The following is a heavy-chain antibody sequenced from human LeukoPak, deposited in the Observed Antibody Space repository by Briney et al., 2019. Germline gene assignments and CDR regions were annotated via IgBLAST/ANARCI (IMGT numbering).Heavy chain of an antibody. D-gene: IGHD2/OR15-2a*01. CDR1: GYTFSDYY. CDR2: INPKSGVT. CDR3: ARPLGSLKEYWWFDP. Sequence: VASVKVSCTASGYTFSDYYIHWLRQAPGQGLEWMGWINPKSGVTNFAQYFQGRVTMTRDTSSTTVYMELTRLRSDDTAVYYCARPLGSLKEYWWFDPWGQGTLVTVSS. V-gene: IGHV1-2*02. J-gene: IGHJ5*02.